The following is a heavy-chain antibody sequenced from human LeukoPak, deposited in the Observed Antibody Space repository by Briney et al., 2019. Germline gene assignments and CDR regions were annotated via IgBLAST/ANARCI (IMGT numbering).Heavy chain of an antibody. CDR2: ITGSGGDT. V-gene: IGHV3-23*01. J-gene: IGHJ4*02. Sequence: PGGSLRLSCAASGFTFSTYAINWVRQAPGKGLEWVSAITGSGGDTYYADSVKGRFTISRDNSKNTLSLQMNSLRAEDTAVYYSAKEETYSWGQGTLVTVSS. CDR1: GFTFSTYA. CDR3: AKEETYS.